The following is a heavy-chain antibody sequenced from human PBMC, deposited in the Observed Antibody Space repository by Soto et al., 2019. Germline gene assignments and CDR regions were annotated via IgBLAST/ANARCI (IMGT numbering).Heavy chain of an antibody. D-gene: IGHD4-17*01. CDR3: AKDLITVTTYYYYYYGMDV. CDR2: ISGSGGST. J-gene: IGHJ6*02. V-gene: IGHV3-23*01. Sequence: GGSLRLSCAASGFTFSSYAMSWVRQAPGKGLEWVSAISGSGGSTYYADSVKGRFTISRDNSKNTLYLQMNSLRAEDTAVYYCAKDLITVTTYYYYYYGMDVWGQGTTVTVSS. CDR1: GFTFSSYA.